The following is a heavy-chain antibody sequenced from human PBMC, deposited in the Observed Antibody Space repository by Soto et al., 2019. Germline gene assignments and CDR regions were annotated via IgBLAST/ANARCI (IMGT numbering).Heavy chain of an antibody. CDR2: IIPIFGTA. CDR1: VGTFSSYA. D-gene: IGHD6-19*01. V-gene: IGHV1-69*01. Sequence: QVQLVQSGAEVQKPGSSVKVSCKASVGTFSSYAISWVRQAPGQGLEWMGGIIPIFGTANYAQKFQGRVTITADESTSTAYMELSSLRSEDTAVYYCARDRVALAGTGGDWFDPWGQGTLVTVSS. J-gene: IGHJ5*02. CDR3: ARDRVALAGTGGDWFDP.